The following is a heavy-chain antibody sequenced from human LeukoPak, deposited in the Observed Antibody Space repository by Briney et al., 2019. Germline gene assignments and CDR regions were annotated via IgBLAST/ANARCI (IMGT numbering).Heavy chain of an antibody. Sequence: GGSLRLSCAASGFTFDDYTMHWVRQAPGKGLEWVSLISWDGGSAYYADSVKGRFTISRDNSKNSLYLQMNSLRTEDTALYYCAKDIGDGYNYGIDYWGQGTLVTVSS. D-gene: IGHD5-24*01. CDR3: AKDIGDGYNYGIDY. CDR2: ISWDGGSA. CDR1: GFTFDDYT. J-gene: IGHJ4*02. V-gene: IGHV3-43*01.